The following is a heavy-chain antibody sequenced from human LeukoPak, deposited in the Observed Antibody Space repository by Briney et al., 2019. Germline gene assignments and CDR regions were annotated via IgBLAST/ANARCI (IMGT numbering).Heavy chain of an antibody. D-gene: IGHD3-3*01. CDR3: ARGNIELRFLEWSMGWFDP. Sequence: GASVKVSCKASGYTFTSYGISWVRQAPGQGLEWMGWISAYNGNTNYAQKLQGRVTMTTDTSTSTAYMELRSLRSEDTAVYYCARGNIELRFLEWSMGWFDPWGQGTLVTVSS. CDR1: GYTFTSYG. V-gene: IGHV1-18*01. J-gene: IGHJ5*02. CDR2: ISAYNGNT.